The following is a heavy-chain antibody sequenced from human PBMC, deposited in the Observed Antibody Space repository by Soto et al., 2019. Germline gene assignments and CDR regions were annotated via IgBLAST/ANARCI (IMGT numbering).Heavy chain of an antibody. CDR1: GFTVSSNY. D-gene: IGHD3-10*01. CDR3: ARGGSGEDYYYYMDV. CDR2: IYSGGST. Sequence: EVQLVESGGGLVQPGGSLRLSCAASGFTVSSNYMSWVRQAPGKGLEWVSVIYSGGSTYYADSVKGRFTISRHNSKNTLYLQMNSLRAEDTAVYYCARGGSGEDYYYYMDVWGKGTTVTVSS. V-gene: IGHV3-53*04. J-gene: IGHJ6*03.